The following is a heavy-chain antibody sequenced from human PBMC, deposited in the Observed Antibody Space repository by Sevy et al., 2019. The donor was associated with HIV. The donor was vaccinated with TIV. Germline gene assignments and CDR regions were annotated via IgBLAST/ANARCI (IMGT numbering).Heavy chain of an antibody. Sequence: GGSLRLSCAASGFTFSSYWMSWVRQAPGKGLEWVANIKQDGSEKYYVDSVKGRFTISRDNAKNSLYLQMNSLRAEDTAVYYCAKGRQLVSGRFGTYFDSWGQGTLVTVSS. CDR2: IKQDGSEK. CDR3: AKGRQLVSGRFGTYFDS. V-gene: IGHV3-7*03. D-gene: IGHD6-13*01. CDR1: GFTFSSYW. J-gene: IGHJ4*02.